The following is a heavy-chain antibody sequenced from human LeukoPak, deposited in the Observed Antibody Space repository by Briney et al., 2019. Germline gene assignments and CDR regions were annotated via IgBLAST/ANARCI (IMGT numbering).Heavy chain of an antibody. V-gene: IGHV3-72*01. D-gene: IGHD2/OR15-2a*01. CDR1: GFTFSDHY. CDR2: TRNKANGYTT. CDR3: ARVHSDTWYGNYFDY. Sequence: GGSLRLSCVASGFTFSDHYMDWVRQAPGKGPEWVGRTRNKANGYTTEYAASVKGRITISRDDSRNSLFLQMNSLKTEDTAVYYCARVHSDTWYGNYFDYWGQGTLVTVSS. J-gene: IGHJ4*02.